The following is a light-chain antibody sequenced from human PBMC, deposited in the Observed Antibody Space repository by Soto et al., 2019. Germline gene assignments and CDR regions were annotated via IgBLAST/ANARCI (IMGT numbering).Light chain of an antibody. Sequence: DIVLTQSPATLFLSPGERATLSCRASQSVSRDFAWYQQKPGQAPRLLIYDASNRATGIPARFSGSGSVTDFTLTINSLQPEDFAVYYCQHRHNFGPGTKVDFK. V-gene: IGKV3-11*01. J-gene: IGKJ3*01. CDR3: QHRHN. CDR2: DAS. CDR1: QSVSRD.